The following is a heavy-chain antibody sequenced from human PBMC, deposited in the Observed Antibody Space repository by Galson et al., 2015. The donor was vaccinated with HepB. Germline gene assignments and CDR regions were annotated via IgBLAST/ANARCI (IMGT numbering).Heavy chain of an antibody. D-gene: IGHD6-13*01. J-gene: IGHJ4*02. CDR1: GFTFSAYW. Sequence: SLRLSCAASGFTFSAYWMHWVRQAPGKGLVWVSRINSDGSSTSYAGSVKGRFTVSRDNAKKTLYLQMNSLRAEDTAVYYCARGGIAAGRNSFDYWGQGTLVTVSS. CDR2: INSDGSST. CDR3: ARGGIAAGRNSFDY. V-gene: IGHV3-74*01.